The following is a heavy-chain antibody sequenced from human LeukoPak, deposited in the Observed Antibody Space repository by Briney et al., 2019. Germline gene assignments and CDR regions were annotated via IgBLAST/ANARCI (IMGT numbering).Heavy chain of an antibody. CDR3: ARDRGHYGSGSYTFDY. V-gene: IGHV4-4*07. D-gene: IGHD3-10*01. Sequence: SETLSLTCTVSGGSISSYYWSWIRQPAGKGLEWIGRIYTSGSTNYNPSLKSRVTMSVDTSKNQFSLKLSSVTAADTAVYYCARDRGHYGSGSYTFDYWGQGTLVTVSS. J-gene: IGHJ4*02. CDR2: IYTSGST. CDR1: GGSISSYY.